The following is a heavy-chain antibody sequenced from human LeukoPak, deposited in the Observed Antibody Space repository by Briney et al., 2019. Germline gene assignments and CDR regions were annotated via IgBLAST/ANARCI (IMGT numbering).Heavy chain of an antibody. V-gene: IGHV3-33*01. Sequence: GGSLRLSCAASGFTFSSFGMHWVRQAPGKGLGWVAVIWYDASNKYYVDSVKGRFTISRDNSKNTLYLQMNSLRDDDTAVYYCVRGVGVSRFNYLDPWGQGTLVIVSP. J-gene: IGHJ5*02. CDR3: VRGVGVSRFNYLDP. CDR1: GFTFSSFG. D-gene: IGHD1-7*01. CDR2: IWYDASNK.